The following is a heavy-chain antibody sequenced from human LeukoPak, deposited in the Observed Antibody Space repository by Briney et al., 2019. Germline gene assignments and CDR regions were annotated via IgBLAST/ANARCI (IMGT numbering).Heavy chain of an antibody. J-gene: IGHJ4*02. CDR2: IYYSGST. Sequence: SQTLSLTCTVSGGSISSGDYYWSWIRQPPGKGLEWIGYIYYSGSTYYNPSLKSQVTISVDTSKNQFSLKLSSVTAADTAVYYCAAAAMVTGRDPGDFDYWGQGTLVTVSS. CDR1: GGSISSGDYY. V-gene: IGHV4-30-4*01. D-gene: IGHD5-18*01. CDR3: AAAAMVTGRDPGDFDY.